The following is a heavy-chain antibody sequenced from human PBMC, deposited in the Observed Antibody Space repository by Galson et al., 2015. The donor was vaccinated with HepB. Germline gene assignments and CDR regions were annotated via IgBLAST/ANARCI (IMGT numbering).Heavy chain of an antibody. CDR3: ARDPPGMIPQDESYYFDY. CDR2: ISSSSSTI. V-gene: IGHV3-48*01. CDR1: GFTFSSYS. J-gene: IGHJ4*02. Sequence: SLRLSCAASGFTFSSYSMNWVRQAPGKGLEWVSYISSSSSTIYYADSVKGRFTISRDNAKNSLYLQMNSLRAEDTAVYYCARDPPGMIPQDESYYFDYWGQGTLVTVSS. D-gene: IGHD3-16*01.